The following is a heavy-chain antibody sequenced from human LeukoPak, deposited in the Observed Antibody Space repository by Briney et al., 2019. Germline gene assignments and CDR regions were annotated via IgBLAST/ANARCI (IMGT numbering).Heavy chain of an antibody. Sequence: GASVTVSCKASGYTLTDYYMHWVRQAPGQGLEWMGWINPNSGDTNYAQKFQGRVTMTRDTSISTAYMDLSRLTSDDTAIYYCARDWRGSYFPDFWGQGTLVTVSS. CDR3: ARDWRGSYFPDF. J-gene: IGHJ4*02. CDR2: INPNSGDT. V-gene: IGHV1-2*02. D-gene: IGHD1-26*01. CDR1: GYTLTDYY.